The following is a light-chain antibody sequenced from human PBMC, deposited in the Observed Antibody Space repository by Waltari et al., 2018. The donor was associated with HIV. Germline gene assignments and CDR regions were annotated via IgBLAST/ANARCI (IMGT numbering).Light chain of an antibody. Sequence: IVLPQSPGTLSLSTGERASLSCRASQYITNSYLAGYQQKPGQAPRLLIYGASSRATGIPDRFSGSGSGTDFTLTISRLEPEDFAVYYCQQYGSSPPLTFGGGTKVEIK. J-gene: IGKJ4*01. V-gene: IGKV3-20*01. CDR3: QQYGSSPPLT. CDR1: QYITNSY. CDR2: GAS.